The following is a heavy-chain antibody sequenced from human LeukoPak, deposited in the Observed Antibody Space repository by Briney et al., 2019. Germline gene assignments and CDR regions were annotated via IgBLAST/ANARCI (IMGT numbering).Heavy chain of an antibody. CDR1: GFTFSSYS. Sequence: GGSLRLSCAASGFTFSSYSMNWVRQAPGKGLEWVSSISTSSTYIYYADSLKGRFTISRDNAKNSLDLQMNSLRADNTAVYYCARDLIVGATYYYAMDVWGKGTTVTVSS. D-gene: IGHD3-10*01. CDR3: ARDLIVGATYYYAMDV. V-gene: IGHV3-21*01. CDR2: ISTSSTYI. J-gene: IGHJ6*04.